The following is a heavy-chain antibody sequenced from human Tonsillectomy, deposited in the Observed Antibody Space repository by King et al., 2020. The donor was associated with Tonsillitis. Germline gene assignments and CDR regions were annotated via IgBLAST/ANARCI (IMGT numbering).Heavy chain of an antibody. V-gene: IGHV4-59*01. D-gene: IGHD3-10*01. CDR2: IYYSGST. CDR1: GGSISYYY. Sequence: QLQESGPGLVKPSETLSLTCTVSGGSISYYYWSWIRQPPGKGLEWIGYIYYSGSTNYNPSLKSRVTISVDTSKNQFSLQLTSVTAADTAVYYCARAGRSIDLFDYWGQGTLVTVSS. CDR3: ARAGRSIDLFDY. J-gene: IGHJ4*02.